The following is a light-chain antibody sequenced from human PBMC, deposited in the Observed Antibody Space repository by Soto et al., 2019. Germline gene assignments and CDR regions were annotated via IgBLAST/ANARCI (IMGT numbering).Light chain of an antibody. J-gene: IGKJ2*01. V-gene: IGKV3-15*01. Sequence: EIVMTQSPATLSVSPGESATLSCRASQSISSKLAWYQHKPGQAPRLLIYGASTRATDIPARFSGSGSGTEFTLTISSLQSEDFAVYYCQQYNNWPPWYTFGQGTKLEIK. CDR3: QQYNNWPPWYT. CDR1: QSISSK. CDR2: GAS.